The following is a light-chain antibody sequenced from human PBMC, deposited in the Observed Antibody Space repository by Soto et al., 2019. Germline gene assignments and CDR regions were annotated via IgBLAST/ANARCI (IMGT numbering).Light chain of an antibody. J-gene: IGKJ4*01. Sequence: DIPMAQSPSSLSAFVGDRVTVTCRASQGISNSLAWYQQKPGKVPKLLIYAASTLQSGVPSRFSGSRSGTHFILTISSLQPEDVATYYCQQYDSAPLTFGGGTKVEIK. V-gene: IGKV1-27*01. CDR3: QQYDSAPLT. CDR2: AAS. CDR1: QGISNS.